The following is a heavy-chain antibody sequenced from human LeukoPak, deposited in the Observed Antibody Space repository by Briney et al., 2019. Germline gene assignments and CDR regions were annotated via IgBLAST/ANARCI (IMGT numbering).Heavy chain of an antibody. CDR2: IYYSGST. CDR1: GGSISSSSYY. V-gene: IGHV4-39*07. Sequence: ASEALSPTCTVPGGSISSSSYYWGWIRQPPGKGLEWLGSIYYSGSTYYNPSLKSRVTISGDTSENQFSLRLSSVTAADTAVYYCARASYSYDISGWVPFDYWGQGTLVTVSS. D-gene: IGHD3-22*01. J-gene: IGHJ4*02. CDR3: ARASYSYDISGWVPFDY.